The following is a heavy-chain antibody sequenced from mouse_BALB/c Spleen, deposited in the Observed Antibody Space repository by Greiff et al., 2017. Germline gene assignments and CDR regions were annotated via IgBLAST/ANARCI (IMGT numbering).Heavy chain of an antibody. Sequence: EVQLVESGGGLVQPGGSRKLSCAASGFTFSSFGMHWVRQAPEKGLEWVAYISSGSSTIYYADTVKGRFTISRDNPKNTLFLQMTSLRSEDTAMYYCARGGDSAMDYWGQGTTVTVSS. CDR2: ISSGSSTI. CDR3: ARGGDSAMDY. CDR1: GFTFSSFG. V-gene: IGHV5-17*02. J-gene: IGHJ4*01.